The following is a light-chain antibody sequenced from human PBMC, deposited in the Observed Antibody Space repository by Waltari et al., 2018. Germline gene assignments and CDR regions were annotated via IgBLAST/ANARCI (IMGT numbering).Light chain of an antibody. Sequence: EIVLTQSPYTLSLSPGERATLSCRASQSVSSDSLAWYQQKHGQAPRLLIYGASSRATGIPDRCSGSGSGTDFTLTVSRLEPEDFAVYYCQQYGSSPYTFGQGTKVDIK. CDR2: GAS. V-gene: IGKV3-20*01. J-gene: IGKJ2*01. CDR3: QQYGSSPYT. CDR1: QSVSSDS.